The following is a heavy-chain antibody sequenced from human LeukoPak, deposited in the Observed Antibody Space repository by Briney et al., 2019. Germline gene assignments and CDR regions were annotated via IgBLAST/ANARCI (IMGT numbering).Heavy chain of an antibody. D-gene: IGHD2-2*01. V-gene: IGHV1-69*05. J-gene: IGHJ3*02. CDR2: IIPIFGTA. CDR1: GYKFINYG. Sequence: SVKVSCKASGYKFINYGISWVRQAPGQGLEWMGGIIPIFGTANYAQKFQGRVTITTDESTSTAYMELSSLRSEDTAVYYCARGGFPDIVVVPAALDAFDIWGQGTMVTVSS. CDR3: ARGGFPDIVVVPAALDAFDI.